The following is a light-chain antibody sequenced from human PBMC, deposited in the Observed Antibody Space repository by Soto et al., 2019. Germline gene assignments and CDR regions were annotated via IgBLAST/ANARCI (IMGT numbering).Light chain of an antibody. CDR2: WAS. Sequence: DIVRTHSPDSLAVSLGERATINCKSSQSVLYSSNNKNYLAWYQQKPGQPPKLLIYWASTRESGVPDRFSGSGSGTDFTLTISSLQAEDVAVYYCQQYYSRPITFGQGTRLENK. J-gene: IGKJ5*01. V-gene: IGKV4-1*01. CDR1: QSVLYSSNNKNY. CDR3: QQYYSRPIT.